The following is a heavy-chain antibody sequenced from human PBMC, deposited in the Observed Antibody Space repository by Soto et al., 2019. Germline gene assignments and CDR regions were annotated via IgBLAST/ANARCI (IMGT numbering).Heavy chain of an antibody. J-gene: IGHJ3*02. CDR1: GFTFSSYW. V-gene: IGHV3-7*01. CDR3: ARVSIVVVPAAYPPDAFDI. Sequence: EVQLVESGGGLVQPGGSLRLSCAASGFTFSSYWMSWVRQAPGKGLEWVANIKQDGSEKYYVDSVKGRFTISRDNAKNSLYLQMNSLRAEDTAVYYCARVSIVVVPAAYPPDAFDIWGQGTMVTVSS. CDR2: IKQDGSEK. D-gene: IGHD2-2*01.